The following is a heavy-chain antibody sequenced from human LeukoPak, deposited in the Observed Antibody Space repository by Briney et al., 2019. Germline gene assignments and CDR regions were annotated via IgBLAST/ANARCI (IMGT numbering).Heavy chain of an antibody. CDR2: ISGSGGST. CDR3: AKDRPSSGWGGDAFDI. V-gene: IGHV3-23*01. J-gene: IGHJ3*02. Sequence: PGGSLRLSCVASGFTFSTYGMSWVRQAPGKGLEWVSAISGSGGSTYYADSVKGRFTISRDNSKNTLFLQMNSLRAGDTAVYYCAKDRPSSGWGGDAFDIWGQGTMVTVSS. CDR1: GFTFSTYG. D-gene: IGHD6-19*01.